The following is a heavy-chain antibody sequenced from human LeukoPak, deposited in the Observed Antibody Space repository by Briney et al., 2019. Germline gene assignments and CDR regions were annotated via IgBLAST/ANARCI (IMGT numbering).Heavy chain of an antibody. CDR2: IYPGDSDT. J-gene: IGHJ4*02. CDR1: GYIFTTCW. Sequence: GESLKISCKGSGYIFTTCWIAWVRQMPGKGLERMGIIYPGDSDTRYSPSFQGQVTISADKSIATAYLQWSSLQASDTAMYYCARRSRGTSNFDYWGQGTLVTVSS. V-gene: IGHV5-51*01. D-gene: IGHD1-26*01. CDR3: ARRSRGTSNFDY.